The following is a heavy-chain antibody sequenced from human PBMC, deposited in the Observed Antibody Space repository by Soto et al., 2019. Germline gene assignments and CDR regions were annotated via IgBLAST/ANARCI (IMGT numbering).Heavy chain of an antibody. Sequence: GKGLEWIGEINHSGSTNYNPSLKSRVTISVDTSKNQFSLKLSSVTAADFFFQAGDGIRHELAVSAFLLNRSSDL. CDR3: DGIRHELAVSAFLLNRSSDL. V-gene: IGHV4-34*01. CDR2: INHSGST. D-gene: IGHD6-6*01. J-gene: IGHJ2*01.